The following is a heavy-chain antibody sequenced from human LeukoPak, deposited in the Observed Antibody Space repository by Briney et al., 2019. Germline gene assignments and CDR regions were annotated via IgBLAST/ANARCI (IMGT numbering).Heavy chain of an antibody. V-gene: IGHV1-2*02. D-gene: IGHD2-15*01. CDR3: ARFLGYCSGGSCYFDY. Sequence: ASVKVSCKASGYTFTGYYMHWVRQAPGQGLEWMGWINPHSGGTKYAQKIQGRVTMTRDTSISTAYMELSSLKSDDTAVYYCARFLGYCSGGSCYFDYWGQGTLVTVSS. J-gene: IGHJ4*02. CDR1: GYTFTGYY. CDR2: INPHSGGT.